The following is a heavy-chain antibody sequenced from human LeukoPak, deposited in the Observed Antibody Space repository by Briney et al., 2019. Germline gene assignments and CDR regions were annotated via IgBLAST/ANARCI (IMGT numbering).Heavy chain of an antibody. CDR3: AREGESDVTVTPDDAFDI. V-gene: IGHV4-4*07. D-gene: IGHD4-17*01. CDR2: IYTSGST. Sequence: SETLSLTCTVSGGSISSYYWSWIRQPAGKGLEWIGRIYTSGSTNYNPSLKSRVTISVDTSKNQFSLKLSSVTAADTAVYYCAREGESDVTVTPDDAFDIWGQGTMVTVSS. J-gene: IGHJ3*02. CDR1: GGSISSYY.